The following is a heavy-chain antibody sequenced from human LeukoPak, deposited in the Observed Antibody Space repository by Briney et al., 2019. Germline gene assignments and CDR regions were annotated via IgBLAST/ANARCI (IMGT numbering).Heavy chain of an antibody. CDR3: ARDRIYGGNSLNWFDP. CDR1: GYSISSGYY. CDR2: IYHSGST. Sequence: SETLSLTCTVSGYSISSGYYWGWIRQPPGKGLEWIGSIYHSGSTYYNPSLKSRVTISVDTSKNQFSLKLSSVTAADTAVYYCARDRIYGGNSLNWFDPWGQGTLVTVSS. J-gene: IGHJ5*02. V-gene: IGHV4-38-2*02. D-gene: IGHD4-23*01.